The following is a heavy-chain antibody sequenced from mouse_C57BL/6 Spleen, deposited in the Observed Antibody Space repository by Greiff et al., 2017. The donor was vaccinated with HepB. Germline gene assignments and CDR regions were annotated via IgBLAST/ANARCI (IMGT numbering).Heavy chain of an antibody. CDR1: GFTFSDYY. Sequence: EVQGVESGGGLVQPGGSLKLSCAASGFTFSDYYMYWVRQTPEKRLEWVAYISNGGGSTYYPDTVKGRFTISRDNAKNTLYLQLIRLKSEDTAMYYCARHYYYGSSYVLYAMDYWGQGTSVTVSS. CDR2: ISNGGGST. J-gene: IGHJ4*01. V-gene: IGHV5-12*01. D-gene: IGHD1-1*01. CDR3: ARHYYYGSSYVLYAMDY.